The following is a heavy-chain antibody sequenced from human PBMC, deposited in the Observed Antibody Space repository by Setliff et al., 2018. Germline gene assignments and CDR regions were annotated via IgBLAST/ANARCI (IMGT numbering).Heavy chain of an antibody. CDR3: AKVGIFGGGYLDL. J-gene: IGHJ4*02. V-gene: IGHV3-11*04. Sequence: LSLTCKVSGDSMNSGVYYWAWIRQPPGKGLEWVSSISGPANDIYYADSVRGRFTISRDNAKNSLSLQMNSLRAEDTAVYYCAKVGIFGGGYLDLWGQGTLVTVSS. CDR2: ISGPANDI. CDR1: GDSMNSGVYY. D-gene: IGHD3-16*01.